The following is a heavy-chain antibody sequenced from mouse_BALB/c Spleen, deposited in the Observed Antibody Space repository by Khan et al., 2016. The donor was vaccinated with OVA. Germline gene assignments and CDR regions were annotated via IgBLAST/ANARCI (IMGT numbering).Heavy chain of an antibody. J-gene: IGHJ4*01. D-gene: IGHD2-14*01. CDR2: INPRSGYT. CDR3: ARRTTEYALDY. V-gene: IGHV1-4*01. CDR1: GYTFSSHT. Sequence: VQLQQSGAELARPGASVKMSCKASGYTFSSHTMHWVKQRPGQGLEWIGYINPRSGYTQYNQKFNDKATLTADISSSTAYMQLSSLTSEDSAVYYCARRTTEYALDYGGQGTSVTGSS.